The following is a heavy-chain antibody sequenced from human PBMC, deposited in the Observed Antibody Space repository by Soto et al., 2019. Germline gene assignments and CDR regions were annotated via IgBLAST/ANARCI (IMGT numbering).Heavy chain of an antibody. CDR1: GGSISSGGYY. V-gene: IGHV4-31*03. J-gene: IGHJ6*02. Sequence: QVQLQESGPGLVKPSQTLSLTCTVSGGSISSGGYYWSWIRQHPGKGLEWIGYIYYSGSTYYNPSLKSRVTISVDPSKNQFSLKLSSVPAADTAVYYCARVRVGYCSGGSCYGMDVWGQGTTVTVSS. CDR3: ARVRVGYCSGGSCYGMDV. D-gene: IGHD2-15*01. CDR2: IYYSGST.